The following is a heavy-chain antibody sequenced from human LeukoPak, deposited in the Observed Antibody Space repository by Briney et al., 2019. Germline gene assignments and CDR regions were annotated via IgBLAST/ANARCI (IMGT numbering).Heavy chain of an antibody. V-gene: IGHV3-74*01. CDR2: INIDGSST. CDR1: GFTFSSYW. CDR3: AKGVVVAPDVTPFDY. Sequence: GGSLRLSCAASGFTFSSYWMHWVRQAPGKGLVWVSRINIDGSSTSYADSVKGRFTISRDNSKNTLYLQMNSLRAEDTAVYYCAKGVVVAPDVTPFDYWGQGTLVTVSS. D-gene: IGHD2-2*01. J-gene: IGHJ4*02.